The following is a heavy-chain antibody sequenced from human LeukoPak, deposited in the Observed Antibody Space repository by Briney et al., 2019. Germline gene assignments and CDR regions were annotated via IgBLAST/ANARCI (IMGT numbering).Heavy chain of an antibody. V-gene: IGHV3-21*01. CDR1: GFTFSSYS. Sequence: GGSLRLSCAASGFTFSSYSMNWVRQAPGKGLEWVSSISSSSSYIYYADSVKGRFTISRDNSKNTLYLQMNSLRAEDTAVYYCARDLVRITMIVVVIGAGLDYWGQGTLVTVSS. D-gene: IGHD3-22*01. J-gene: IGHJ4*02. CDR2: ISSSSSYI. CDR3: ARDLVRITMIVVVIGAGLDY.